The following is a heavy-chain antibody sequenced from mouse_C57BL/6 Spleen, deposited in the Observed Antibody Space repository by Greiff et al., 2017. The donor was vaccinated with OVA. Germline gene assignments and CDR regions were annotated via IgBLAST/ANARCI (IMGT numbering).Heavy chain of an antibody. CDR1: GYSITSGYY. CDR3: ARITTVVAGEFDY. D-gene: IGHD1-1*01. Sequence: VQLKESGPGLVKPSQSLSLTCSVTGYSITSGYYWNWLRQFPGNKLEWMGYISYDGSNNYNPSLKNRISITRDTSKNQFFLKLNSVTTEDTATYYCARITTVVAGEFDYWGQGTTLTVSS. CDR2: ISYDGSN. V-gene: IGHV3-6*01. J-gene: IGHJ2*01.